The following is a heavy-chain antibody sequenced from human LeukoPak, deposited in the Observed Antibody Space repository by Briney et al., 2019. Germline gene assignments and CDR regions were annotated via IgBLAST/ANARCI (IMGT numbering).Heavy chain of an antibody. CDR2: IYSSGST. J-gene: IGHJ6*03. CDR3: ARPALQSPYNGLVPYYYYMDV. Sequence: SQTLSLTCTVSGGSISSGSYYWSWIRQPPGKGLEWIGYIYSSGSTNYNPSLKSRVTISVDTSNNQFSLKLTSVTAADTAVYYCARPALQSPYNGLVPYYYYMDVWGKGTTVTVSS. CDR1: GGSISSGSYY. V-gene: IGHV4-61*01. D-gene: IGHD1-1*01.